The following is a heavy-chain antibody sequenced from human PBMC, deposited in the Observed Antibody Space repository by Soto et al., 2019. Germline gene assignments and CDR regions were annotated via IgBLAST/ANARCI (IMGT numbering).Heavy chain of an antibody. CDR2: TIPALGKT. J-gene: IGHJ6*02. CDR1: GDNFKKNV. V-gene: IGHV1-69*10. CDR3: ARGPCRPSVMDV. Sequence: VASVKVSCKTSGDNFKKNVFTWVRQAPGQGLEWMGGTIPALGKTHYIEKFQGRVTITVDDATRTVYMEVRDLTYEDTAIYYCARGPCRPSVMDVWGQGTQGTVSS.